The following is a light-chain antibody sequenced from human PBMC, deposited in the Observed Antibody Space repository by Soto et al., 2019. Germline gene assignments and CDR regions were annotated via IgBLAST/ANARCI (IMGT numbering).Light chain of an antibody. V-gene: IGKV1-5*03. Sequence: DIQMTQSPSTLSGSVGGRVTITCRASQTISSWLAWYKQKPGKAPKLLSYKASTLKSGVPSRFRGSGSGTEFTLTISSLKPDDFETYYCQHYNSYSEAFGQGTKVDIK. J-gene: IGKJ1*01. CDR3: QHYNSYSEA. CDR2: KAS. CDR1: QTISSW.